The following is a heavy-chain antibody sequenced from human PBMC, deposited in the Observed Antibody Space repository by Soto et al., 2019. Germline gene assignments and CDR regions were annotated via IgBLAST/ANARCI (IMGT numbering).Heavy chain of an antibody. J-gene: IGHJ5*02. CDR1: GYTFTNYG. V-gene: IGHV1-18*01. CDR3: AREEYRQLDH. CDR2: VSTNSGHT. Sequence: GASGKVSCRASGYTFTNYGISWVRQAPGQGLEWMGWVSTNSGHTDYAQKFRGRVTMTTDTSTTTAYMELRSLRSDDTAVYYCAREEYRQLDHWGQGTLVTVSS. D-gene: IGHD3-16*02.